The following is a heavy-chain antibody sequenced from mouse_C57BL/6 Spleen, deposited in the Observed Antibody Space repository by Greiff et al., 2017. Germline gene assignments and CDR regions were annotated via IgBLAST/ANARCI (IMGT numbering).Heavy chain of an antibody. CDR3: ARSGLRGNFDY. V-gene: IGHV1-22*01. CDR1: GYTFTDYN. D-gene: IGHD1-1*01. CDR2: INPNNGGT. J-gene: IGHJ2*01. Sequence: VQLQQSGPELVKPGASVKMSCKASGYTFTDYNMHWVKQSHGKSLEWIGYINPNNGGTSYNKKFKGKATLTVNKSSSTAYMERRSLTSEDSAVYYCARSGLRGNFDYWGQGTTLTVSS.